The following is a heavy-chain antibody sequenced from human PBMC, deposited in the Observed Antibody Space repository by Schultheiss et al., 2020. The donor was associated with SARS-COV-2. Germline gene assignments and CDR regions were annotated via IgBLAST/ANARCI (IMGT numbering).Heavy chain of an antibody. D-gene: IGHD6-13*01. V-gene: IGHV3-64D*09. J-gene: IGHJ4*02. CDR2: ISSNGGST. CDR3: AKPGGSWYVQYFDD. CDR1: GFTFSSYA. Sequence: GGSLRLSCSASGFTFSSYAMHWVRQAPGKGLEYVSAISSNGGSTYYADSVKGRFTISRDNSKNTLYLQMSSLRAEDTAVYYCAKPGGSWYVQYFDDWGQGALVTGSS.